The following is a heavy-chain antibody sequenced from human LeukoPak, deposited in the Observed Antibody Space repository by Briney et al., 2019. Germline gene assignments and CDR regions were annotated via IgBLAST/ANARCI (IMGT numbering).Heavy chain of an antibody. J-gene: IGHJ3*02. CDR1: GFTFSSYA. CDR2: ISGSGGST. CDR3: AKITVSWAYSWAFDI. Sequence: TGGSLRLSCAASGFTFSSYAMSWVRQAPGKGLEWVSTISGSGGSTYYADSVKGRFTISRDNSKNTLYLQMNSLRAEDTAIYYCAKITVSWAYSWAFDIWGQGTMVTVSS. D-gene: IGHD1-20*01. V-gene: IGHV3-23*01.